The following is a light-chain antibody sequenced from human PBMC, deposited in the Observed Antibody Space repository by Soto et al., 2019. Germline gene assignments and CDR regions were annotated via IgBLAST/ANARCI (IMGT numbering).Light chain of an antibody. CDR3: QQRTSWPLT. Sequence: EIVLTQSPATLSLSPGERATLSCRASQSVYSYLAWYQQKPGQAPRLLIYDASNRATGIPARFSGSGSGTDFTLTIRSLEPEDFAVYFCQQRTSWPLTFGGGTKVEIK. CDR1: QSVYSY. CDR2: DAS. V-gene: IGKV3-11*01. J-gene: IGKJ4*01.